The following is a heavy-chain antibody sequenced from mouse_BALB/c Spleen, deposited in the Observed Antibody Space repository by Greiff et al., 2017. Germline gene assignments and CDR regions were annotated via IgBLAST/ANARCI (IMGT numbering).Heavy chain of an antibody. V-gene: IGHV3-2*02. CDR3: ARSGTGCFDY. CDR1: GYSITSDYA. Sequence: EVQLVESGPGLVKPSQSLSLTCTVTGYSITSDYAWNWIRQFPGNKLEWMGYISYSGSTSYNPSLKSRISITRDTSKNQFFLQLNSVTTEDTATYYCARSGTGCFDYWGQGTTLTVSS. D-gene: IGHD4-1*01. CDR2: ISYSGST. J-gene: IGHJ2*01.